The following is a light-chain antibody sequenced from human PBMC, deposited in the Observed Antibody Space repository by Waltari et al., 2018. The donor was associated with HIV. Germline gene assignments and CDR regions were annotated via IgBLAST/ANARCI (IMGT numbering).Light chain of an antibody. Sequence: QSVLTQPPSVSAAPGQRVTISCSGGNSNLGNNYVSWYQQLPGRAPRLLIYDKGKRPSGIPDRFSASKAGMSATLGIAGLQVVDEADYYCGTWDSSLSLYVFGTGTTVAVL. V-gene: IGLV1-51*01. CDR3: GTWDSSLSLYV. CDR2: DKG. CDR1: NSNLGNNY. J-gene: IGLJ1*01.